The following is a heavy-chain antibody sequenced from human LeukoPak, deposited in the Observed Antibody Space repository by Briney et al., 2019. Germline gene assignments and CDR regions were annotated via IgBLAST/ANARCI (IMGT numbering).Heavy chain of an antibody. D-gene: IGHD5-18*01. J-gene: IGHJ4*02. CDR2: VSTSNGAT. V-gene: IGHV1-18*01. Sequence: ASVKVSCKTSGYNFNRYTITWVRQAPGQGLEWMGWVSTSNGATNYAEKFQGRVIMTTETVTKTAYMELRRLQSGDTAMYFCARVSDTSMVTPGFGSWGQGTLVTVSP. CDR1: GYNFNRYT. CDR3: ARVSDTSMVTPGFGS.